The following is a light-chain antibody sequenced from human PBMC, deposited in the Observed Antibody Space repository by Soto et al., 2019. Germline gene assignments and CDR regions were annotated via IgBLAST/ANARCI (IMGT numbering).Light chain of an antibody. Sequence: QSALTQPASVSGSPGQSITISCTGTSSDVGGYNYVSWYQQHPETAPKLMIYDVSYRPSGVADRFSGSKSGNTASLTIAGLQAEDEADYCCTSYTSSSTLVFGAGTKLTVL. CDR1: SSDVGGYNY. J-gene: IGLJ2*01. CDR3: TSYTSSSTLV. CDR2: DVS. V-gene: IGLV2-14*03.